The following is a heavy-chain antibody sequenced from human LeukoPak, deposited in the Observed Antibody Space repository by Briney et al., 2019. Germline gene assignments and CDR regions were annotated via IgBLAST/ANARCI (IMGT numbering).Heavy chain of an antibody. CDR2: IYYSGST. Sequence: SETLSLTCTVSGGSISSYYWSWIRQPPGKGLEWIGYIYYSGSTNYNPSLKSRVTISVDTSKNQFSLKLSSVTAADTAVYYCARSFDVGATTAYYFDYWGQGTLVTVSS. D-gene: IGHD1-26*01. CDR3: ARSFDVGATTAYYFDY. V-gene: IGHV4-59*01. CDR1: GGSISSYY. J-gene: IGHJ4*02.